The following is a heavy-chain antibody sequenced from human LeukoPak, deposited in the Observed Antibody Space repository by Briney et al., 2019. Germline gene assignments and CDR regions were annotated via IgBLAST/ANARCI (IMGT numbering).Heavy chain of an antibody. D-gene: IGHD5-18*01. V-gene: IGHV4-34*01. CDR3: ARGRIHLWFGTRYYYGMDV. CDR1: GGSFSGYY. J-gene: IGHJ6*02. Sequence: SETLSLTCAVYGGSFSGYYWSWIRQPPGKGLEWIGEINYSGSTNYNPSLKSRVTISVDTSNNQFALKLSSVTAADTAAYYCARGRIHLWFGTRYYYGMDVWGQGTTVTVSS. CDR2: INYSGST.